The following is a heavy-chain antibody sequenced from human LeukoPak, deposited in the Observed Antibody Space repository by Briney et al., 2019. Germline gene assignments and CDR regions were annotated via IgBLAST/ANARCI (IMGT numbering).Heavy chain of an antibody. CDR3: ARSIVGATPFDP. V-gene: IGHV3-23*01. Sequence: GGSVRRSCAASGFTFSSYAMSWVRQSPGKGLEWVSAISGSGGSTYYADSVKGRFTISRDNSKNTLYLQMNSLRAEDTAVYYCARSIVGATPFDPWGQGTLVTVSS. D-gene: IGHD1-26*01. CDR1: GFTFSSYA. J-gene: IGHJ5*02. CDR2: ISGSGGST.